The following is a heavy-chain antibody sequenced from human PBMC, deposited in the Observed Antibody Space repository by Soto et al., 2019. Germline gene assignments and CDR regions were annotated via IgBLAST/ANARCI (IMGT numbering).Heavy chain of an antibody. D-gene: IGHD3-10*01. J-gene: IGHJ4*02. CDR2: IYHSGST. CDR1: GGSFSGYY. Sequence: SETLSLTCAVYGGSFSGYYWNWIRQPPGKGLEWIGEIYHSGSTTYNPSLKSRVTISVERSKNQFSLKLNSVTAADTAVYYCARGGYYGSGSYSDFDYWGQGILVTVSS. V-gene: IGHV4-34*01. CDR3: ARGGYYGSGSYSDFDY.